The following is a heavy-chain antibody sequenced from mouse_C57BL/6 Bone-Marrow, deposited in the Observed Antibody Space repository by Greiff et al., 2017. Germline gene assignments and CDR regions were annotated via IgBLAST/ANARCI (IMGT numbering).Heavy chain of an antibody. CDR3: ARPYDGYYGFAY. CDR2: ISSGGSYT. CDR1: GFTFSSYG. D-gene: IGHD2-3*01. V-gene: IGHV5-6*01. Sequence: EVQGVESGGDLVKPGGSLKLSCAASGFTFSSYGMSWVRQTPDKRLEWVATISSGGSYTYYPDSVKGRFTISRDNAKNTLYLQMSSLKSEDTAMYYCARPYDGYYGFAYWGQGTLVTVSA. J-gene: IGHJ3*01.